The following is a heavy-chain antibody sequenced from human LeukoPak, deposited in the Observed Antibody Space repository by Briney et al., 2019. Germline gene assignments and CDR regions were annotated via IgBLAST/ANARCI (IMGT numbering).Heavy chain of an antibody. Sequence: PSETLSLNCTVSGGSISSGSYYWSWIRQPAGKGLEWIGRIQTSGTTNYNPSLKSRVTISVDTSKIQFSLKLSSVTAADTAVYYCARVPGSSWYKVGIDYWGQGTLVTVSS. CDR2: IQTSGTT. CDR1: GGSISSGSYY. J-gene: IGHJ4*02. CDR3: ARVPGSSWYKVGIDY. V-gene: IGHV4-61*02. D-gene: IGHD6-13*01.